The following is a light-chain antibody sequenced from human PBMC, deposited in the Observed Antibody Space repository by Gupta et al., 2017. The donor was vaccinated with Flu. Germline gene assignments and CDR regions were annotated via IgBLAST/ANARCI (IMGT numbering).Light chain of an antibody. Sequence: GTLGQPATVTCRHSQSVGYSDGSTVLHWYQQRPGQSPRRLIYLVSRRDSGVPDRFSGSGSGTEFTLKISRVEAEDVGIYFCKQGAHWPWAFGQGTKVEIK. V-gene: IGKV2-30*01. CDR2: LVS. CDR1: QSVGYSDGSTV. CDR3: KQGAHWPWA. J-gene: IGKJ1*01.